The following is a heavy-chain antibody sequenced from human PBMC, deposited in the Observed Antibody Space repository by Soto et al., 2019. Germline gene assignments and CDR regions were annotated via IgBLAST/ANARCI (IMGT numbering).Heavy chain of an antibody. Sequence: SLRLSCAASGFTVSSNYMSWVRQAPGKGLEWVSVIYSGGGTYYADSVKGRFTISRHNSKNTLYLQMNSLRAEDTAVYYCARDIGVYSYGHRVDGMDVWGQGTTVTVSS. CDR3: ARDIGVYSYGHRVDGMDV. CDR1: GFTVSSNY. CDR2: IYSGGGT. D-gene: IGHD5-18*01. V-gene: IGHV3-53*04. J-gene: IGHJ6*02.